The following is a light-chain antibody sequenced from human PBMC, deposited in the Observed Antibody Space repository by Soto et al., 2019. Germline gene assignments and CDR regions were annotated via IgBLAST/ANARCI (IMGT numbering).Light chain of an antibody. Sequence: DIVLTQSPATLSLSPGERAALSCRASQSVGSYLAWYQQKPGQAPRLVIYDASARATGIPARLSGSGSGTDFTRTISSLEPEDFAVYYCQQRSNWPPDFGGGTKVEIK. CDR1: QSVGSY. CDR2: DAS. CDR3: QQRSNWPPD. V-gene: IGKV3-11*01. J-gene: IGKJ4*01.